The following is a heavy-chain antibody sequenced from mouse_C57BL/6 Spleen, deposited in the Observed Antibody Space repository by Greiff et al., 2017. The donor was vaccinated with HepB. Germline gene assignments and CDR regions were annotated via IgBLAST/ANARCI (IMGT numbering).Heavy chain of an antibody. CDR2: IRSKSNNYAT. CDR3: VRSSTSFAY. V-gene: IGHV10-1*01. Sequence: EVKLVESGGGLVQPKGSLKLSCAASGFSFNTYAMNWVRQAPGKGLEWVARIRSKSNNYATYYADSVKDRFTISRDDSESMLYLQMNNLKTEDTAMYYCVRSSTSFAYWGQGTLVTVSA. CDR1: GFSFNTYA. D-gene: IGHD2-10*02. J-gene: IGHJ3*01.